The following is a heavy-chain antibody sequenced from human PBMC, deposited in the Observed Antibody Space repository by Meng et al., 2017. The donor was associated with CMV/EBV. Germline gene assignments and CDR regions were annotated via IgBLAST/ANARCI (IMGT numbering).Heavy chain of an antibody. CDR3: ARDQARKWGYGSGSGYYYGMDV. D-gene: IGHD3-10*01. Sequence: SVKVSCKASGGTFSSYAISWVRQAPGQGLEWMGGIIPIFGTANYAQKFQGRVTITTDESTSTAYMELSSLRSEDTAVYYCARDQARKWGYGSGSGYYYGMDVWGQGTTVTVSS. CDR2: IIPIFGTA. J-gene: IGHJ6*02. V-gene: IGHV1-69*05. CDR1: GGTFSSYA.